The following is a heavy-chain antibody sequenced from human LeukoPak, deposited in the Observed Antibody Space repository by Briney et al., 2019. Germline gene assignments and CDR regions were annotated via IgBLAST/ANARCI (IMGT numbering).Heavy chain of an antibody. J-gene: IGHJ5*02. D-gene: IGHD4-11*01. CDR2: IYTSGTT. CDR3: AGSLKMTYSWLDP. V-gene: IGHV4-4*07. Sequence: PSETLSLTCTVSDGSISNYYWNWIRQPAGKGLEWIGRIYTSGTTNYNPSLKTRVTISLDKSKNQFSLKLSSVTAADTAVYYCAGSLKMTYSWLDPWGQGAQVTVSS. CDR1: DGSISNYY.